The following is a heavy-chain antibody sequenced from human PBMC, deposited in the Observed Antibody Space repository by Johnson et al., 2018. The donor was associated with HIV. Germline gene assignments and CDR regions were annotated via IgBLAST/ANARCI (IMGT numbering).Heavy chain of an antibody. D-gene: IGHD3-10*01. CDR2: ISYDGTNK. V-gene: IGHV3-30-3*01. Sequence: QMQLVESGGGVVQPGRSLRLSCAASGFTFSSYAMHWVRQAPGKGLEWVALISYDGTNKNYADSGKGRFTISRATSKNTLFLQMNSLRAEDTALYYCARAEIYEGRVGDFAFDIWGRGTMVTVSS. CDR1: GFTFSSYA. CDR3: ARAEIYEGRVGDFAFDI. J-gene: IGHJ3*02.